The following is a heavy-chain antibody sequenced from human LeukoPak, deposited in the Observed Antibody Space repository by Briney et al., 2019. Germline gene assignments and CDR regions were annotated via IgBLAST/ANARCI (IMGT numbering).Heavy chain of an antibody. CDR2: IYYSGST. D-gene: IGHD3-3*01. J-gene: IGHJ4*02. V-gene: IGHV4-59*01. CDR3: ARGSRDYDFWSGYSLIDY. Sequence: SETLSLTCTVSGGSISSYYWSWLRQPPGKGLEWIGYIYYSGSTNYNPSLKSRVTISVDTSKNQFSLKLTSVTAADTAVYYCARGSRDYDFWSGYSLIDYWGQGTLVTVSS. CDR1: GGSISSYY.